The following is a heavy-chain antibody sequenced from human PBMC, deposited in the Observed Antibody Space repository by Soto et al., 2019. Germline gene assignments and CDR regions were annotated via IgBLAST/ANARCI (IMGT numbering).Heavy chain of an antibody. CDR1: GFTFNNYG. J-gene: IGHJ4*02. Sequence: PGGSLRLSCAASGFTFNNYGMHWVRQAPGKGLEWVAVIWYDGSYKYNADSVKGRFTISRDTSKNTLYLQMNSLRGEDTAVYHCARGNWNYGYFDYWGQGP. CDR2: IWYDGSYK. CDR3: ARGNWNYGYFDY. V-gene: IGHV3-33*01. D-gene: IGHD1-7*01.